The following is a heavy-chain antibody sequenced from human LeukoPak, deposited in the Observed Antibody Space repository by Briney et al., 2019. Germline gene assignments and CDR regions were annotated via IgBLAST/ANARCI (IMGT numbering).Heavy chain of an antibody. CDR2: IKSKTDGCTT. Sequence: PGGSLRLSCAASGFTFSNAWMSWVRQAPGKGLEWVGRIKSKTDGCTTDYAAPVKGRFTISRDDSKNTLYLQMNSLKTEDTAVYYCTTSRIAAAGKLGETRYYYYYYMDVWGKGATVTVSS. CDR3: TTSRIAAAGKLGETRYYYYYYMDV. J-gene: IGHJ6*03. V-gene: IGHV3-15*01. CDR1: GFTFSNAW. D-gene: IGHD6-13*01.